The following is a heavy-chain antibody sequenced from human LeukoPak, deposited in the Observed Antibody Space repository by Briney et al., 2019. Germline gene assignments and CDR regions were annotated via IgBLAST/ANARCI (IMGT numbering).Heavy chain of an antibody. J-gene: IGHJ6*03. CDR1: GYSVHNGYY. CDR2: LYHSDSV. Sequence: SETLSLTCAVSGYSVHNGYYWVWIRQPPGKGLEWIGSLYHSDSVYYNTALQSRVSMSVDTSKNQFSLKLSFVTAADTAVYYCARQHDSYFYYYVDVWGSGTTVTVSS. CDR3: ARQHDSYFYYYVDV. V-gene: IGHV4-38-2*01.